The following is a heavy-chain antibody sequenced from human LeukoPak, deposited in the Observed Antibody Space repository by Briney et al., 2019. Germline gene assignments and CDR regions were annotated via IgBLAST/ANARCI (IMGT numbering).Heavy chain of an antibody. CDR2: FDPEDGET. J-gene: IGHJ4*02. V-gene: IGHV1-24*01. D-gene: IGHD1-7*01. CDR3: ATDGRWNYVRNFDY. CDR1: GYTLTELS. Sequence: ASVKVSCKVSGYTLTELSMHWMRQAPGKGLEWMGGFDPEDGETIYAQKFQGRVTMTEDTSTDTAYMELSSLRSEDTAVYYCATDGRWNYVRNFDYWGQGTLVTVSS.